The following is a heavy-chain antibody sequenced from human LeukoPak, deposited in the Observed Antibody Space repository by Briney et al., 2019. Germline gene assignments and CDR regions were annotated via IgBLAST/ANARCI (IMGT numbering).Heavy chain of an antibody. CDR1: GFSLSTSGVG. J-gene: IGHJ4*02. Sequence: SGPTLLDSTQTLTLTCTFSGFSLSTSGVGVGWIRQPPGKALEWLALIYWDDDKRYSPSLKSRLTITKDTSKNQMVRTMTNMDPVDTATYYCALVHVGYGDYQVHLDYWAREPRFTVSS. CDR3: ALVHVGYGDYQVHLDY. CDR2: IYWDDDK. V-gene: IGHV2-5*02. D-gene: IGHD4-17*01.